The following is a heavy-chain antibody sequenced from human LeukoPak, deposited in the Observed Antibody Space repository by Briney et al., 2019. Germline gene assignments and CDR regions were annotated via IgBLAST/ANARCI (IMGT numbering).Heavy chain of an antibody. Sequence: WRSLRLSCAASGFTFSSYAMHWVRQAPGKGLEWVSVIWYDGTNKYYADSVKGRFTISRDNSKNTLYLQMNSLRAEDTAVYYCARDDRAWVDYWGQGTLVTVSS. J-gene: IGHJ4*02. D-gene: IGHD7-27*01. CDR1: GFTFSSYA. CDR3: ARDDRAWVDY. V-gene: IGHV3-33*01. CDR2: IWYDGTNK.